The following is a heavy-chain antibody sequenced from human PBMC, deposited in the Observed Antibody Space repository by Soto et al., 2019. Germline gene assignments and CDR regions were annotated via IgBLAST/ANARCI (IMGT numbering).Heavy chain of an antibody. CDR2: MNPNSGNT. Sequence: GASVKVSCKASGYTFTSYDMNWVRQATGQGLKWMGRMNPNSGNTGYAQKFQGRVTMTRNTSISTAYMELSSLSSEDTAVYYCARDYSNYGVDYWGQGSLVTVPS. CDR1: GYTFTSYD. J-gene: IGHJ4*02. D-gene: IGHD4-4*01. V-gene: IGHV1-8*01. CDR3: ARDYSNYGVDY.